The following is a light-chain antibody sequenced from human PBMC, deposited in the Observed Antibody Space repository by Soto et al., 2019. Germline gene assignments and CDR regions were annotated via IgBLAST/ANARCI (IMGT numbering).Light chain of an antibody. J-gene: IGKJ2*01. CDR2: DAS. V-gene: IGKV1D-13*01. CDR3: QQFNNYPHT. Sequence: AIKLTQSPSSLSASVGDRVTITCRASQGISIALAWYQQKPGKAPKLLIYDASSWESGVPSSFSGSGSGTDFTLTISSMQPEDFATYYCQQFNNYPHTFGQGTKLEIK. CDR1: QGISIA.